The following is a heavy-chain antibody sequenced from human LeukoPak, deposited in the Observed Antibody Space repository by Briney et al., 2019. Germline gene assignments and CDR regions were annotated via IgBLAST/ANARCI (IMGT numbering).Heavy chain of an antibody. D-gene: IGHD6-19*01. CDR2: ITVSGGTT. Sequence: PGGSLRLSCAASGFTFSNYAMNWVRQAPGKGLEWVSGITVSGGTTYYADSVKGRFTISRDNSKNTLYLQMNSLRAEDTAVYYCAKDIAVAAPEGMDVWGQGTTVTVSS. J-gene: IGHJ6*02. V-gene: IGHV3-23*01. CDR1: GFTFSNYA. CDR3: AKDIAVAAPEGMDV.